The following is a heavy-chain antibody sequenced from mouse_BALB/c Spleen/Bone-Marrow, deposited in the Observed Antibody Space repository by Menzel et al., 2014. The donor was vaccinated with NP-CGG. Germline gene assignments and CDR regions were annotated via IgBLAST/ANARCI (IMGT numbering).Heavy chain of an antibody. CDR2: INPGSGGI. Sequence: VQRVESGAELVRPGTSVKVSCKASGYAFTNYWIEWIKQRPGQGLEWIGMINPGSGGINYNEKFKGKATLTADKSSSTAYMQLSSLTSDDSAVYFCARELVRGMDYWGQGTSVTVSS. CDR1: GYAFTNYW. CDR3: ARELVRGMDY. J-gene: IGHJ4*01. V-gene: IGHV1-54*01. D-gene: IGHD1-1*01.